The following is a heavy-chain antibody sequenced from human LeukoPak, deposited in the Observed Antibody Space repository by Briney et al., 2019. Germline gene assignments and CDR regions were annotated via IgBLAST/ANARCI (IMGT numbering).Heavy chain of an antibody. CDR3: AKDSWEVGATSEIDY. V-gene: IGHV3-30*02. J-gene: IGHJ4*02. CDR1: GFTFSSYG. Sequence: PGGSLRLSCAAPGFTFSSYGMHWVRQGPGKGLEWVAFIRYDGSNKYYADSVKGRFTISRDNSKNTLYLQMNNLRAEDTAVYYCAKDSWEVGATSEIDYWGQGTLVTVSS. CDR2: IRYDGSNK. D-gene: IGHD1-26*01.